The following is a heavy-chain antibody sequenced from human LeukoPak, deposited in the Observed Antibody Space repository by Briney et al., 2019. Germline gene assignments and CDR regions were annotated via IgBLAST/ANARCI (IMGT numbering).Heavy chain of an antibody. CDR3: AKDIRDYGGNLPSDY. CDR1: GGTFSSYT. Sequence: GASVKVSCKASGGTFSSYTISWVRQAPGRGLEWMGRIIPILGIANYAQKFQDRVTITADKSTSTAYMELSSLRSEDTAVYYCAKDIRDYGGNLPSDYWGQGTLVTVSS. CDR2: IIPILGIA. J-gene: IGHJ4*02. D-gene: IGHD4-23*01. V-gene: IGHV1-69*04.